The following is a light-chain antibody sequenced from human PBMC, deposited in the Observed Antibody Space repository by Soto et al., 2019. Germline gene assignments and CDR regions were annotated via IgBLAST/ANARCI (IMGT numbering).Light chain of an antibody. Sequence: QSVLTQAASVSESPGQSISLSCGGTSTDVGSHNYVSWYQQHPGKAPKLIIFEVNNRPSGVSHRFSGSKSGNTASLTISYRQGEDEADYYCCSYTTNNTVVFGGGTKVTVL. CDR3: CSYTTNNTVV. CDR2: EVN. J-gene: IGLJ2*01. V-gene: IGLV2-14*01. CDR1: STDVGSHNY.